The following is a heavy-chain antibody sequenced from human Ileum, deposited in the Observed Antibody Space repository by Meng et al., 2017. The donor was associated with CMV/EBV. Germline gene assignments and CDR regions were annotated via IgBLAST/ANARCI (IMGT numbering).Heavy chain of an antibody. CDR2: IYYSGTT. V-gene: IGHV4-39*07. D-gene: IGHD3-3*01. J-gene: IGHJ5*02. CDR3: ARDRLRLSWFDP. Sequence: CTVSAGSISSSTYYWGWIRQPPGKGLEWIGSIYYSGTTYYNPSLKSRVTISVDTSNNQFSLKLRSVTAADTAVYFCARDRLRLSWFDPWGQGTLVTVSS. CDR1: AGSISSSTYY.